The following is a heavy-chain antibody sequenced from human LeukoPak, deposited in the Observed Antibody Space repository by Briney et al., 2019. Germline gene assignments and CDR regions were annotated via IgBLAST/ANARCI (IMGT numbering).Heavy chain of an antibody. V-gene: IGHV4-59*01. CDR2: IYYSGST. Sequence: SETLSLTCTVSGGPISSYYWSWIRQPPGKGLEWIGYIYYSGSTNYNPSLKSRVTISVDTSKNQFSLKLSSVTAADTAVYYCAREGPGYSFYYFDYWGQGTLVTVSS. J-gene: IGHJ4*02. CDR1: GGPISSYY. D-gene: IGHD5-18*01. CDR3: AREGPGYSFYYFDY.